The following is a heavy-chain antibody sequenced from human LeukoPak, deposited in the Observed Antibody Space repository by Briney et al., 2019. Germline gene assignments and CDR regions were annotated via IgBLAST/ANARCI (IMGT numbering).Heavy chain of an antibody. CDR3: ARHGPYDSSGYYYMSAFDI. CDR2: IYYSGST. V-gene: IGHV4-39*01. CDR1: GGSISSSSYY. D-gene: IGHD3-22*01. J-gene: IGHJ3*02. Sequence: SETLSLTCTVSGGSISSSSYYWGWIRQPPGKGLEWIGSIYYSGSTYYNPSLKSRVTISVDTSKNQFSLKLSSVTAADTVVYYCARHGPYDSSGYYYMSAFDIWGQGTMVTVSS.